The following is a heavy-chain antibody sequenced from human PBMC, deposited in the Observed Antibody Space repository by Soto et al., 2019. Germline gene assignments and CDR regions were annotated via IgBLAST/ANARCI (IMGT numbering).Heavy chain of an antibody. Sequence: LSLTCTVSGGSIGSSTYYWGWIRQPPGKGLEWIGSIHYSGSTYYNPSLKSRVTISEDTSENQFSLKLSSVTAADTAVYYCARRVITFGGVMAYYFDYWGQG. J-gene: IGHJ4*02. CDR1: GGSIGSSTYY. V-gene: IGHV4-39*01. D-gene: IGHD3-16*01. CDR2: IHYSGST. CDR3: ARRVITFGGVMAYYFDY.